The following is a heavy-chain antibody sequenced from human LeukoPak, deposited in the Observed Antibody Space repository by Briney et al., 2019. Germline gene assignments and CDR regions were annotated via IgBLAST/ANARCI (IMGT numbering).Heavy chain of an antibody. CDR3: ARDPTYYYDSSGPFS. CDR1: GFTFSSYS. CDR2: ISSSSSTI. Sequence: PGESLRLSCAASGFTFSSYSMNWVRQAPGKGLEWVSYISSSSSTIYYADSVKGRFTISRDNAKNSLYLQMNSLRAEDTAVYYCARDPTYYYDSSGPFSWGQGTLVTVSS. D-gene: IGHD3-22*01. V-gene: IGHV3-48*04. J-gene: IGHJ5*02.